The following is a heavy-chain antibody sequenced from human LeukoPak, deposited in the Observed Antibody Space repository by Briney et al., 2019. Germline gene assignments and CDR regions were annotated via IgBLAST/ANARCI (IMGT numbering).Heavy chain of an antibody. Sequence: SETLSLTCAVPGYSLSSDYYWGWIRQPPGKGLEWIGSIYHSGSTYYNPSLKSRVTISVDTSKNQFSLKLSSVTAADTAVYYCARVDSSSFDYWGQGTLVTVSS. V-gene: IGHV4-38-2*01. D-gene: IGHD6-13*01. CDR3: ARVDSSSFDY. CDR1: GYSLSSDYY. J-gene: IGHJ4*02. CDR2: IYHSGST.